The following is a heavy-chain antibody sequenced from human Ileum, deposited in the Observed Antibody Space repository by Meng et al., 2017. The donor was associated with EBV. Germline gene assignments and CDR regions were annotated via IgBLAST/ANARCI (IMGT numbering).Heavy chain of an antibody. Sequence: VQLQEPGPRLVRPSGTLSLTCTVSDDSFSGSYWWSWVRQSPEKGLEWIGEVYPSGTPYYNPSLKSRVTISLDKSRNQFSLNLIHVTAADAAVYYCARDAFQYASGIPAHWGQGTLVTVSS. CDR2: VYPSGTP. D-gene: IGHD3-16*01. V-gene: IGHV4-4*02. J-gene: IGHJ4*02. CDR1: DDSFSGSYW. CDR3: ARDAFQYASGIPAH.